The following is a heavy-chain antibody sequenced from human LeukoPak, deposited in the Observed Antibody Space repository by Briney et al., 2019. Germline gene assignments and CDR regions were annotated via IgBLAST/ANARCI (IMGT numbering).Heavy chain of an antibody. Sequence: GGSLRLSCAASGFTFSTYSMNWVRQAPGKGLEWVSSISSSSSYIYYADSVKGRFTISRDNAKNSLYLQMNSLRAEDTALYYCAKGITMIVAEAIQHWGQGTLVTVSS. V-gene: IGHV3-21*01. CDR1: GFTFSTYS. CDR3: AKGITMIVAEAIQH. D-gene: IGHD3-22*01. J-gene: IGHJ1*01. CDR2: ISSSSSYI.